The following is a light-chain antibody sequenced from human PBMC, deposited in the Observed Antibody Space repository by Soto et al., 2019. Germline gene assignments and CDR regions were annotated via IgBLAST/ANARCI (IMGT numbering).Light chain of an antibody. CDR3: QQYGSSWT. J-gene: IGKJ1*01. Sequence: EIVLTQSPGTLSLSPGERATLSCRASLSVSSTYFAWYQQKPGQAPRLLIYGASSRATGIPDRFSGSGSGTDFTLTISRLEPEDFAVYYCQQYGSSWTFGQGTKVEIK. CDR2: GAS. CDR1: LSVSSTY. V-gene: IGKV3-20*01.